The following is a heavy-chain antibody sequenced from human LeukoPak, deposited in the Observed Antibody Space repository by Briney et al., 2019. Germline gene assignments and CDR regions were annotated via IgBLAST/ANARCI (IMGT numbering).Heavy chain of an antibody. Sequence: GGSLRLSCAASGFTFSSYAMSWVRQAPGKGLEWVSAISGSGGSTYYAASVKGRFTISRDNSKNTLYLQMNSLRAEDTALYYCAKCQTPARHSRRYCSGGSCYFYDYYSMDVWGQGTTVTVSS. CDR3: AKCQTPARHSRRYCSGGSCYFYDYYSMDV. CDR1: GFTFSSYA. J-gene: IGHJ6*02. CDR2: ISGSGGST. V-gene: IGHV3-23*01. D-gene: IGHD2-15*01.